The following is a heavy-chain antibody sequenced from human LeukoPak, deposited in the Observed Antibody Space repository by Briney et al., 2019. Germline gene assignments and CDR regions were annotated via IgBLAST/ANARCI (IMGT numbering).Heavy chain of an antibody. CDR1: GFTFSSYA. J-gene: IGHJ4*02. CDR2: ISGSGGSA. V-gene: IGHV3-23*01. Sequence: GGSLRLSCAASGFTFSSYAMSWVRQAPGKGLEWVSAISGSGGSAYYADSVKARFTISRDNSKNTLYLQMNSLRAEDTAVYYCAKGYCSTTSCRNFDSWGQGTLVTVSS. D-gene: IGHD2-2*01. CDR3: AKGYCSTTSCRNFDS.